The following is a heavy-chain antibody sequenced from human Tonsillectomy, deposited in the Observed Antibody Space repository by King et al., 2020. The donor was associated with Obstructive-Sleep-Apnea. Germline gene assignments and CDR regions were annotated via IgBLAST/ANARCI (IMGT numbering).Heavy chain of an antibody. CDR1: GDSISSYY. D-gene: IGHD2-21*01. CDR2: IDYSGST. J-gene: IGHJ4*02. Sequence: VQLQESGPGLVKPSETLSLTCTVSGDSISSYYWSWIRQPPGKGLGWIGDIDYSGSTKYNPSLKSRLTISVDTSKSQFSLKLSSVTAADTAVYYCATHSEGFDYWGQGTLVTVSS. CDR3: ATHSEGFDY. V-gene: IGHV4-59*08.